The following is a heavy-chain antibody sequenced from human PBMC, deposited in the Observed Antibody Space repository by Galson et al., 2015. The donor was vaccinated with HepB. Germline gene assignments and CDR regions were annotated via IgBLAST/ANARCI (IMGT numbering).Heavy chain of an antibody. D-gene: IGHD3-22*01. CDR1: GGTFSSYA. V-gene: IGHV1-69*13. CDR2: IIPIFGTA. Sequence: SVKVSCKASGGTFSSYAISWVRQAPGQGLEWMGGIIPIFGTANYAQKFQGRVTITADESTSTAYMELSSLRSEDTAVYYCARETYDSRGYKGRTDAFDIWGQGTRVTVPS. CDR3: ARETYDSRGYKGRTDAFDI. J-gene: IGHJ3*02.